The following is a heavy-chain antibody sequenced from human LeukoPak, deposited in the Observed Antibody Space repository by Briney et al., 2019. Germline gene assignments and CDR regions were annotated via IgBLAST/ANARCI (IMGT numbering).Heavy chain of an antibody. CDR3: AKDMVNIAVAGTGAFDI. CDR2: IRYDGSNK. Sequence: GGSLRLSCAASGFTFDDYAMHWVRQAPGKGLEWVAFIRYDGSNKYYADSVKGRFTISRDNSKNTLYLQMNSLRAEDTAVYYCAKDMVNIAVAGTGAFDIWGQGTMVTVSS. J-gene: IGHJ3*02. V-gene: IGHV3-30*02. CDR1: GFTFDDYA. D-gene: IGHD6-19*01.